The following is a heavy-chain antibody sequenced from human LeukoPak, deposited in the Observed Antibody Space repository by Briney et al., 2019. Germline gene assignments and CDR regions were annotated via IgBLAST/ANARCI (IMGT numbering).Heavy chain of an antibody. CDR2: IYSGGST. CDR3: ARGYGDYEPDAFDI. Sequence: GGSLRLSCAASGFAVSSNYMSWVRQAPGKGLEWVSVIYSGGSTYYADSVEGRFTISRDNSKNTLYLQMNSLRAEDTAVYYCARGYGDYEPDAFDIWGQGTMVTVSS. CDR1: GFAVSSNY. J-gene: IGHJ3*02. V-gene: IGHV3-66*02. D-gene: IGHD4-17*01.